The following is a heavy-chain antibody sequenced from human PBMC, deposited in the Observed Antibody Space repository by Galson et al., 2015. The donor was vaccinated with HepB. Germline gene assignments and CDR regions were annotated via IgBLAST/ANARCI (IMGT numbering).Heavy chain of an antibody. Sequence: PALVKPTQTLTLTCTFSGFSLSTSGMCVSWIRQPPGKALEWLALIDWDDDKYYSTSLKTRLTISKDTSKNQVVLTMTNMDPVDTATYYCARMSLVGATHYFDYWGQGTLVTVSS. J-gene: IGHJ4*02. V-gene: IGHV2-70*01. D-gene: IGHD1-26*01. CDR2: IDWDDDK. CDR1: GFSLSTSGMC. CDR3: ARMSLVGATHYFDY.